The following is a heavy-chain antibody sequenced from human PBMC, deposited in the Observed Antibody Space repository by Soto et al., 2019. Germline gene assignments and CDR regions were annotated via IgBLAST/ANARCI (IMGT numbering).Heavy chain of an antibody. CDR3: ARHPPSTVTNSYYCDY. V-gene: IGHV4-59*08. CDR2: ISYSGST. Sequence: PSETLSLTCTVSGGSISSYYWSWIRQPPGKGLEWIGHISYSGSTIYNPSLKSRVTISVDTSKNQFSLKVSSVTAADTAVYYCARHPPSTVTNSYYCDYWGQGILDTVSS. CDR1: GGSISSYY. D-gene: IGHD4-17*01. J-gene: IGHJ4*02.